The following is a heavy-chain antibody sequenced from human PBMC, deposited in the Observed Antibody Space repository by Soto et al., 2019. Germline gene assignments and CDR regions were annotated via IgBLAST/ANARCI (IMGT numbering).Heavy chain of an antibody. D-gene: IGHD6-13*01. CDR2: IYYSGST. CDR3: AREAAAGTRFDP. Sequence: SETLSLTCTVSGGSVSSGSYYWSWIRQPPGKGLEWIGYIYYSGSTNYNPSLKSRVTISVDTSKNQFSLKLSSVTAANTAVYYRAREAAAGTRFDPWGQGTLVTVSS. J-gene: IGHJ5*02. V-gene: IGHV4-61*01. CDR1: GGSVSSGSYY.